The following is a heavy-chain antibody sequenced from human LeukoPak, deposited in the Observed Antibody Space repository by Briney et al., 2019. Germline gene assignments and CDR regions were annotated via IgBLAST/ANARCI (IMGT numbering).Heavy chain of an antibody. Sequence: PSETLSLTCAVYGGSFSGYYWSWIRQPPGKGLEWIGEINHSGSTNYNPSLKSRVTISVDTSKNQFSLKLSSVTAADTAVYYCARGYYGSGIDYWGQGTLVAVSS. CDR2: INHSGST. D-gene: IGHD3-10*01. J-gene: IGHJ4*02. CDR3: ARGYYGSGIDY. V-gene: IGHV4-34*01. CDR1: GGSFSGYY.